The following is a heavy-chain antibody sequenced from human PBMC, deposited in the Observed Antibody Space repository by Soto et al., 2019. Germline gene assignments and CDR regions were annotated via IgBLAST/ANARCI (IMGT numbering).Heavy chain of an antibody. Sequence: EVQLLESGGGLVQPGGYLRLSCAASGFTFSTYAMSWVRQAPGKGLEWVSAIGGSGGDTYYADSVKGRFTISRDNSKNTLYVQMNSLTAEDTAVYYCAAHIWGRYNWNVNYWGQGTLVTVSS. V-gene: IGHV3-23*01. CDR1: GFTFSTYA. CDR3: AAHIWGRYNWNVNY. J-gene: IGHJ4*02. CDR2: IGGSGGDT. D-gene: IGHD1-20*01.